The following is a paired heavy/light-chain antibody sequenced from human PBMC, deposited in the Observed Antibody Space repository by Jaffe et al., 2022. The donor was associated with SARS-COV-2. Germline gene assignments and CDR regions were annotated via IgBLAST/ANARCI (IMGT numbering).Light chain of an antibody. CDR3: QQYGTSPWT. Sequence: EIVLTQSPDTLSLSPGERATLSCRASQSVRSNYLAWYQQNPGQAPRLLTYGASSRAAGIPDRFSGSGSGTDFTLTISRLEPEDFAVYYCQQYGTSPWTFGQGTKVEIK. CDR2: GAS. J-gene: IGKJ1*01. V-gene: IGKV3-20*01. CDR1: QSVRSNY.
Heavy chain of an antibody. Sequence: QVQLQESGPGLVKPSETLSLICTVSGDSINNGYYWGWIRQSPGKGLEWIGHTLHSGATYYNPSLTSRVTISVDTSNNHFSLKMRSVTAADTAVYYCARGDCGIVSCSVCGAFDVWGKGTTVTVSS. CDR3: ARGDCGIVSCSVCGAFDV. CDR2: TLHSGAT. D-gene: IGHD2-2*01. V-gene: IGHV4-38-2*02. J-gene: IGHJ6*04. CDR1: GDSINNGYY.